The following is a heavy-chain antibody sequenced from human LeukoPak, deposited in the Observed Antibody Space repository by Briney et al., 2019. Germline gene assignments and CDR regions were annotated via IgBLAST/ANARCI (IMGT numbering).Heavy chain of an antibody. Sequence: PSETLSLTCTVSGYSITSAYYWGWIRQPAGKGLEWIGRIYTSGSTNYNPSLKSRVTISVDTSKNQFSLRLNSVTATDTAMYYYARGPYSYDSSGCFDYWGQGALVTVSS. CDR2: IYTSGST. J-gene: IGHJ4*02. D-gene: IGHD3-22*01. CDR1: GYSITSAYY. V-gene: IGHV4-61*02. CDR3: ARGPYSYDSSGCFDY.